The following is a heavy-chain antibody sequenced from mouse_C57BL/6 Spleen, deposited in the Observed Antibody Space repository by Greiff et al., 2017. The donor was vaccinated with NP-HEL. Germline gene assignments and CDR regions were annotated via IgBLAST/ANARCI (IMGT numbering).Heavy chain of an antibody. CDR3: AREVTTVVGAMDY. D-gene: IGHD1-1*01. CDR1: GYAFTNYL. J-gene: IGHJ4*01. V-gene: IGHV1-54*01. Sequence: QVQLQQSGAELVRPGTSVKVSCKASGYAFTNYLIEWVKQRPGQGLEWIGVINPGSGGTNYNEKFKRKATLTADKSSSTAYMQLSSLTSEDSAVYFCAREVTTVVGAMDYWGQGTSVTVSS. CDR2: INPGSGGT.